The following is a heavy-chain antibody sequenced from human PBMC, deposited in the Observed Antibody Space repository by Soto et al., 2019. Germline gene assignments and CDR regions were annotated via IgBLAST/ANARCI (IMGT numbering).Heavy chain of an antibody. CDR2: IFYSGST. J-gene: IGHJ4*02. CDR3: ARGGGATLVTHDF. CDR1: GGSISSYY. D-gene: IGHD1-26*01. Sequence: SETLSLTCTVSGGSISSYYWSWMRQPPGKGLEWIGYIFYSGSTTYNPSLKSRVAISVDTSKNQFSLKLSSVTAADTAVYYCARGGGATLVTHDFWGQGTLVTVSS. V-gene: IGHV4-59*01.